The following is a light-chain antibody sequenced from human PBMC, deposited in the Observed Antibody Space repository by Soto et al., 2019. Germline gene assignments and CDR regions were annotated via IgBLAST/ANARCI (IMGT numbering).Light chain of an antibody. CDR2: DAS. V-gene: IGKV3-11*01. J-gene: IGKJ5*01. CDR3: QQRSNWPTT. Sequence: DTVLTQSPSTRSLPPGARAPLSWRASQSVSSYLAWYQQKPGQAPRLLIYDASNRATGIPARFSGSGSGTEFTLTISSLEPEDFAVYYCQQRSNWPTTFGQGTRLEI. CDR1: QSVSSY.